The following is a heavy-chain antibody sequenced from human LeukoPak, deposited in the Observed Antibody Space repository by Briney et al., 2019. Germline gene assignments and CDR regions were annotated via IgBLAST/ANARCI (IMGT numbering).Heavy chain of an antibody. CDR2: ISYDGSNK. J-gene: IGHJ5*02. Sequence: GGSLRLSCAASGFTFSSYAMHWVRQAPGKGLEWVAVISYDGSNKYYADSVKGRFTISRDNSKNTLYLQMNSLRAEDTAVYYCARDRGIGWQWLRNWFDPWGQGTLVTVSS. D-gene: IGHD6-19*01. CDR3: ARDRGIGWQWLRNWFDP. V-gene: IGHV3-30-3*01. CDR1: GFTFSSYA.